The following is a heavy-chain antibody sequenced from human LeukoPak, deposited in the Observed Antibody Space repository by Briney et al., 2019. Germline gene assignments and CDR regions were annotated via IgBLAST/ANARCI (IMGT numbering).Heavy chain of an antibody. CDR3: ATDPLGDDAFDI. D-gene: IGHD3-16*01. V-gene: IGHV3-53*01. CDR1: GFTVSSNY. Sequence: GGPLRLSCAASGFTVSSNYMSWVRQAPGKGLEWVSVIYSGGSTYYADSVKGRFTISRDNSKNTLYLQMNSLRAEDTAVYYCATDPLGDDAFDIWGQGTMVTVSS. CDR2: IYSGGST. J-gene: IGHJ3*02.